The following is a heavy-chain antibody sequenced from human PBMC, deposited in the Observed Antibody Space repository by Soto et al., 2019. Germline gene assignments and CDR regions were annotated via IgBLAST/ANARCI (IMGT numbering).Heavy chain of an antibody. J-gene: IGHJ4*02. CDR2: MIGSGGST. D-gene: IGHD3-3*01. CDR1: GFTFSSYA. Sequence: GSLRLSCAASGFTFSSYAMSWVRQAPGKGLEWVSAMIGSGGSTYYADSVKGRFTISRDNSKNTLYLQMNSLRAEDTAVYYCAKSAITIFGVVSIPFDYWGQGTLVTVS. CDR3: AKSAITIFGVVSIPFDY. V-gene: IGHV3-23*01.